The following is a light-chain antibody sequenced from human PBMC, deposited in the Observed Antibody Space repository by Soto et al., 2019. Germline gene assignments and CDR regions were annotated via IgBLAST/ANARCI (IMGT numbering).Light chain of an antibody. CDR1: QSLLHNNGYNY. CDR3: MQALKNPVT. Sequence: EIVMTQSPLSLPVTLGEPASISCRSSQSLLHNNGYNYLDWYVQKTGHTPALLIHLGSNRAPGVPARFSGSGSGTDFTLKISRVEAEDVGVYYCMQALKNPVTFGQGTRLEIK. CDR2: LGS. J-gene: IGKJ5*01. V-gene: IGKV2-28*01.